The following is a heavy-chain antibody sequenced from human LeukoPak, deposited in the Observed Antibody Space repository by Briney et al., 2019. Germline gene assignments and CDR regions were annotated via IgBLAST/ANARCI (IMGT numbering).Heavy chain of an antibody. J-gene: IGHJ4*02. D-gene: IGHD3-16*02. Sequence: GRSLRLSCAASGLTFSSYAMSWVRQAPGKGLEWVSAISGSGENTNYADSVKGRFTMSRDNSRNMLYLQMNSLRDEDTAKYYCAKTVSGSYSYQGGDYWGQGTLVTVSS. CDR3: AKTVSGSYSYQGGDY. V-gene: IGHV3-23*01. CDR2: ISGSGENT. CDR1: GLTFSSYA.